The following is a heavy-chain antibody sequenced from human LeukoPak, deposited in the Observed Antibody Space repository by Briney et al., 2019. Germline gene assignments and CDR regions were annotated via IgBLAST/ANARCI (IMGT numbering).Heavy chain of an antibody. J-gene: IGHJ4*02. CDR2: VNSDSGGT. V-gene: IGHV1-2*02. CDR3: ATNYAGSSHDF. CDR1: GYTSTGYY. Sequence: ASVKVSCEASGYTSTGYYLHWIRQAPGQGLEWMGWVNSDSGGTKYTQRFQGRVTMTRDTSLSTAYMELTRLTSDDTAVYYCATNYAGSSHDFWGQGTLVTVSS. D-gene: IGHD2-15*01.